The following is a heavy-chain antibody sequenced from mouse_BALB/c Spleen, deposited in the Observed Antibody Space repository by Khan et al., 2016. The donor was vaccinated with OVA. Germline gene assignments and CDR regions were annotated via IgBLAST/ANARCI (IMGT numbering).Heavy chain of an antibody. CDR1: GYTFTDYV. J-gene: IGHJ3*01. Sequence: QVQLQQPGPELVKPGASVKMSCKAPGYTFTDYVITRVKQRTGQGLEWIGEIYPGSGSAYYNEKFKDKATLTADKSSDTAYMQLSSLTSEDSAVCFCATSYDGAWFAYWGQGTLVTASA. CDR3: ATSYDGAWFAY. D-gene: IGHD1-1*01. CDR2: IYPGSGSA. V-gene: IGHV1-77*01.